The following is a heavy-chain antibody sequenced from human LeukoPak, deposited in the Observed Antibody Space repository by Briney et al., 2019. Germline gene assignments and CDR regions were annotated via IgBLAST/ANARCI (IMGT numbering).Heavy chain of an antibody. Sequence: GGSLRLSCAASGFTFSSYAMSWVRQAPGKGLEWVSAISGSGGSTYYADSVKGRFTISRDNSKNTLYLQMNSLRAEDTAVYYCAKAEVVTYYYDSSGYYVDYWGQGTLVTVSS. CDR2: ISGSGGST. CDR1: GFTFSSYA. D-gene: IGHD3-22*01. J-gene: IGHJ4*02. V-gene: IGHV3-23*01. CDR3: AKAEVVTYYYDSSGYYVDY.